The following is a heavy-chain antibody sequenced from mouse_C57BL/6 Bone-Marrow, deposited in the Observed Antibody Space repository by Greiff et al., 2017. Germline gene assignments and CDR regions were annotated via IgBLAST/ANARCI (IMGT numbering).Heavy chain of an antibody. J-gene: IGHJ1*03. CDR3: SRPYYSNYWYFDV. Sequence: VQLQQPGPELVKPGASVKMSCKASGYTFTSYWITWVKQRPGQSLEWIGDIYPGSGSTNYNEKFKSKATLTVDTSSSTAYMQLSSLTSEDSAVYYCSRPYYSNYWYFDVWGTGTTVTVSS. D-gene: IGHD2-5*01. V-gene: IGHV1-55*01. CDR1: GYTFTSYW. CDR2: IYPGSGST.